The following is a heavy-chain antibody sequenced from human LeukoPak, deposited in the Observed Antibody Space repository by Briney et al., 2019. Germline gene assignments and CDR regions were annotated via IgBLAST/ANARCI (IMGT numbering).Heavy chain of an antibody. CDR3: ATYYYGSGSYYRFDP. Sequence: ASVKASCKASGYTFTGYYMHWVRQAPGQGLEWMGWINPNSGGTNYAQKFQGRVTMTRDTSISTAYMELSRLRSDDTAVYYCATYYYGSGSYYRFDPWGQGTLVTVSS. V-gene: IGHV1-2*02. J-gene: IGHJ5*02. CDR2: INPNSGGT. CDR1: GYTFTGYY. D-gene: IGHD3-10*01.